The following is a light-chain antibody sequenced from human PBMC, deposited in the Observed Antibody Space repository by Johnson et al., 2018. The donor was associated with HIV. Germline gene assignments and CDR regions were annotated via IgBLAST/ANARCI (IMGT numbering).Light chain of an antibody. Sequence: QSVLTQPPSVSAAPGQKVTISCSGSSSNIGNNYVSWYQQLPGTAPKLLIYDNNKRPSGIPDRFSGSKSGTSATLGITGLQTGDEADYYCGTWDNSLRGFFFGTGTKVTVL. CDR1: SSNIGNNY. CDR3: GTWDNSLRGFF. J-gene: IGLJ1*01. CDR2: DNN. V-gene: IGLV1-51*01.